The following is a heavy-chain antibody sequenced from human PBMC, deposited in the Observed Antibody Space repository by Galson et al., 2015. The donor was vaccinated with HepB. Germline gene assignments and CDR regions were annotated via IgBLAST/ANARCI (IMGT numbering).Heavy chain of an antibody. CDR3: ARESWGAFDI. CDR2: IYSGGST. J-gene: IGHJ3*02. Sequence: SLRLSCAASGFTVSSNYMSWVRQAPGKGLEWVSVIYSGGSTYYADSVKGRFTISRHNSKDTLYLQMNSLRAEDTAVYYCARESWGAFDIWGQGTMVTVSS. D-gene: IGHD7-27*01. CDR1: GFTVSSNY. V-gene: IGHV3-53*04.